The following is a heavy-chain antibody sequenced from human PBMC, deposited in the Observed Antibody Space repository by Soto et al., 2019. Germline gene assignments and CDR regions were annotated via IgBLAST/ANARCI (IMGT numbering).Heavy chain of an antibody. CDR1: GYTFTIYD. CDR3: ARTDKLGYCSGGSCYPREDWFDP. J-gene: IGHJ5*02. V-gene: IGHV1-8*01. CDR2: MNPNSGNT. D-gene: IGHD2-15*01. Sequence: ASVKVSCKASGYTFTIYDINWVRQATGQGLEWMGWMNPNSGNTGYAQKFQGRVTMARNTSISTAYMELSSLRSEDTAVYYCARTDKLGYCSGGSCYPREDWFDPWGQGTLVTVSS.